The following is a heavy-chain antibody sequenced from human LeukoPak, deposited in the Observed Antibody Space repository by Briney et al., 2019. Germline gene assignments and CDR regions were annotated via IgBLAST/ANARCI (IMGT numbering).Heavy chain of an antibody. CDR2: IYYSGYT. V-gene: IGHV4-59*08. J-gene: IGHJ5*02. CDR3: ARHAIYSGGYSYWFDP. D-gene: IGHD1-26*01. Sequence: SETLSLTCIVPGGSISSYYWCWIRQPPGKGLQWIAYIYYSGYTNYNPSLKSRASISVDTSKNLCSLRLSSVTAADTAVYYCARHAIYSGGYSYWFDPWGLGTLVTVSS. CDR1: GGSISSYY.